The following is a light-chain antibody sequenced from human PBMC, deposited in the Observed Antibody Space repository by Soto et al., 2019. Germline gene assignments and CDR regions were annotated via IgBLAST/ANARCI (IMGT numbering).Light chain of an antibody. CDR3: LQYHSYRT. Sequence: DLQMTQSPSTLSASVGDRVTITCRASQSIGSWLAWYQQSPWKAPKLLISDASSLERGVPSRFSGSGSGTEFTLTISGLQPDDFATYYCLQYHSYRTFGQGTKVESK. J-gene: IGKJ1*01. CDR1: QSIGSW. V-gene: IGKV1-5*01. CDR2: DAS.